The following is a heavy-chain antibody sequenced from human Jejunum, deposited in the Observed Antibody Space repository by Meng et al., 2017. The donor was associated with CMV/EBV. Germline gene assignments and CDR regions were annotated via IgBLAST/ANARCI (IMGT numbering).Heavy chain of an antibody. CDR2: ISFDGSNK. V-gene: IGHV3-30*03. Sequence: FRRLGFHCVRQAPGKGLEWVAVISFDGSNKYYADSVQGRFTMSRDNSKNTLYLQMNSLRPEDTAMYYCGRDFRFSSGWYLGEYYIDYWGQGTLVTVSS. CDR3: GRDFRFSSGWYLGEYYIDY. D-gene: IGHD6-19*01. CDR1: FRRLG. J-gene: IGHJ4*02.